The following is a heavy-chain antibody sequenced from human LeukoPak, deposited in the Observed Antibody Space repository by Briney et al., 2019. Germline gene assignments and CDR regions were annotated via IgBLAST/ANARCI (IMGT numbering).Heavy chain of an antibody. CDR3: ARDQDYYDSSGYPYYFDY. CDR1: GFTFSSYS. Sequence: GGSLRLPCAASGFTFSSYSMNWVRQAPGKGLEWVSSISSSSSYIYYADSVKGRFTISRDNAKNSLYLQMNSLRAEDTAVYYCARDQDYYDSSGYPYYFDYWGQGTLVTVSS. CDR2: ISSSSSYI. D-gene: IGHD3-22*01. V-gene: IGHV3-21*01. J-gene: IGHJ4*02.